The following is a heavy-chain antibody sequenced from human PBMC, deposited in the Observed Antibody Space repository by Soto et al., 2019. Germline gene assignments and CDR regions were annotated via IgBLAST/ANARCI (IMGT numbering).Heavy chain of an antibody. CDR2: IRSKANSYAT. D-gene: IGHD6-6*01. J-gene: IGHJ6*02. Sequence: EVQLVESGGGLVQPGGSLKLSCAASGFTFSGSAMHWVRQASGKGLEWVGRIRSKANSYATAYAASVKGRFTISRDDSKNTAYLQMNSRKSEDTAVYYCTRHHDRLLAAHPYYYYGMDVWVQGTTVTVSS. CDR1: GFTFSGSA. CDR3: TRHHDRLLAAHPYYYYGMDV. V-gene: IGHV3-73*02.